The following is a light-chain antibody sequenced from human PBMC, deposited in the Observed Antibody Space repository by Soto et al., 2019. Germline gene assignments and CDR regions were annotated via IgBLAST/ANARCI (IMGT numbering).Light chain of an antibody. CDR3: QQYGSSPLYT. CDR1: QSVSSSY. J-gene: IGKJ2*01. CDR2: GAS. Sequence: EIVLTQSPGTLSLSPGERATLSCRSSQSVSSSYLAWYQQKPGQAPRLLIYGASSRATGIPDRFSGSGSGTDFTLTISRLEPEDFAGSYFQQYGSSPLYTFGQGTKLEL. V-gene: IGKV3-20*01.